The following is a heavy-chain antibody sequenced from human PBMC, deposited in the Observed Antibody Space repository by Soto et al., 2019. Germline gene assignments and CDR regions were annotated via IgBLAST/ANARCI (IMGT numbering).Heavy chain of an antibody. Sequence: GGSLRLPCAASGFTVSSNYMTRVRQAPGKGLEWVSLIYSGGSTYYADSVKGRFTISRDNSKSTLYLQMSSLRAEDTAVYYCVKPGSYSYYFDYWGQGTLVTVSS. D-gene: IGHD1-26*01. CDR3: VKPGSYSYYFDY. CDR1: GFTVSSNY. V-gene: IGHV3-53*05. CDR2: IYSGGST. J-gene: IGHJ4*02.